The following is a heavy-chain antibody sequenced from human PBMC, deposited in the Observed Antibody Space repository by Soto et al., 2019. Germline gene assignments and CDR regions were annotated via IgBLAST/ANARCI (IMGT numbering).Heavy chain of an antibody. V-gene: IGHV6-1*01. CDR2: TYYRSKWYN. Sequence: SQTLSLTCAISGDSVSSNSAAWNWIRQSPSRGLEWLGRTYYRSKWYNDYAVSVKSRITINPDTSKNQFSLQLNSVTPEDTAVYYCARGTTFPHIAVAGTFGMDVWGQGTTVTVSS. CDR1: GDSVSSNSAA. J-gene: IGHJ6*02. CDR3: ARGTTFPHIAVAGTFGMDV. D-gene: IGHD6-19*01.